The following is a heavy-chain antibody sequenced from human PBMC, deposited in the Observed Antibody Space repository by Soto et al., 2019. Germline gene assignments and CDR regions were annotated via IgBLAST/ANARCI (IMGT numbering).Heavy chain of an antibody. D-gene: IGHD1-1*01. CDR1: GFTLGNYW. CDR2: INDYGTTI. Sequence: EVQLVESGGGLVQSGGSLRLSCAASGFTLGNYWMHWVRQAPGKGLVWVSRINDYGTTINYAESVEGRFILTRDDAKSGVSRQMNHLRGEGWGVYYCARGGLEPFDYWGQGARVTGSS. CDR3: ARGGLEPFDY. V-gene: IGHV3-74*01. J-gene: IGHJ4*02.